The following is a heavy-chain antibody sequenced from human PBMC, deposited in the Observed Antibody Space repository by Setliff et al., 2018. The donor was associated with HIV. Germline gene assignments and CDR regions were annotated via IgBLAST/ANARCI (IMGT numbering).Heavy chain of an antibody. CDR3: VKDGDYRNGDYDAFDI. CDR1: GFTFNNYW. CDR2: INQDGSEK. Sequence: PGGSLRLSCAASGFTFNNYWMAWVRQAPGKGLEWVGNINQDGSEKNYVDSVKGRFSISRDNAENSLYLQMSSLRAEDTAVYYCVKDGDYRNGDYDAFDIWGQGTMVTVSS. J-gene: IGHJ3*02. V-gene: IGHV3-7*01. D-gene: IGHD4-17*01.